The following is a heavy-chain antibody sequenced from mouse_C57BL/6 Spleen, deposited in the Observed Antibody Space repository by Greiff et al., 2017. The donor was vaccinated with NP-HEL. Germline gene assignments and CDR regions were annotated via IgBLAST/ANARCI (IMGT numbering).Heavy chain of an antibody. CDR3: GRDWDYYGSSFAY. J-gene: IGHJ3*01. V-gene: IGHV1-26*01. CDR2: INPNNGGT. D-gene: IGHD1-1*01. Sequence: VQLKQSGPELVKPGASVKISCKASGYTFTDYYMNWVKQSHGKSLEWIGDINPNNGGTSYNQKFKGKATLTVDKSSSTAYMELRSLTSEDSAVYYCGRDWDYYGSSFAYWGQGTLVTVSA. CDR1: GYTFTDYY.